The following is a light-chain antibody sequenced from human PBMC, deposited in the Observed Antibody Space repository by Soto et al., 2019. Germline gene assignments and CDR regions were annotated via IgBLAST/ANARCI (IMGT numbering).Light chain of an antibody. CDR3: QQGNSFPLT. V-gene: IGKV1-12*01. J-gene: IGKJ3*01. CDR2: AAS. Sequence: DIQMTQSPSSVSASVGDRVTITCRSSQGISNLLAWYQQQPGNAPMLLIYAASSWRSCVPSRFRRSGSGTDFTLTICGLQHEDVSNSYCQQGNSFPLTLSPGTKVDI. CDR1: QGISNL.